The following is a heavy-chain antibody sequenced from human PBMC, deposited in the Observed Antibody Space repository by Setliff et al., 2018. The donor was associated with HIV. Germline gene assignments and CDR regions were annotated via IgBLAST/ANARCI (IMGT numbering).Heavy chain of an antibody. D-gene: IGHD1-26*01. V-gene: IGHV3-74*01. CDR1: GFTFSSYW. Sequence: GGSLRLSCAASGFTFSSYWMHWVRQAPGKGLVWVFGMNTDGSSTRYADSVKGRFTISRDNAKNMLYLQMNSLRVDDTAVYFCARDKWASGFDFWGHGTLVTVSS. J-gene: IGHJ4*01. CDR2: MNTDGSST. CDR3: ARDKWASGFDF.